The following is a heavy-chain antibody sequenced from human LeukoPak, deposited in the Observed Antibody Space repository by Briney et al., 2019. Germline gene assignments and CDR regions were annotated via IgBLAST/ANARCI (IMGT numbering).Heavy chain of an antibody. CDR2: INHSGST. CDR3: ARVWSERRTDLDY. J-gene: IGHJ4*02. D-gene: IGHD3-3*01. V-gene: IGHV4-34*01. Sequence: PSETLSLTCAVYGGSFSGYYWSWIRQPPGKGLEWIGEINHSGSTNYNPSLKSRVTTSVDTSKNQFSLKLSSVTAADTAVYYCARVWSERRTDLDYWGQGTLVTVSS. CDR1: GGSFSGYY.